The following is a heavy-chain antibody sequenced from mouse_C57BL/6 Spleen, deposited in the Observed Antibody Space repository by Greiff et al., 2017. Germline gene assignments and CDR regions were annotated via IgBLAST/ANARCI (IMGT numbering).Heavy chain of an antibody. CDR2: IDPSDSYT. V-gene: IGHV1-69*01. CDR3: ARWDYGNSGYGYFDV. D-gene: IGHD2-1*01. J-gene: IGHJ1*03. CDR1: GYTFTSYW. Sequence: QVQLQQPGAELVMPGASVKLSCKASGYTFTSYWMHWVKQRPGQGLEWIGEIDPSDSYTNYNQKFKGKSTLTVDKSSSTAYMQLSSLTCEDSAVYYCARWDYGNSGYGYFDVWGTGTTVTVSS.